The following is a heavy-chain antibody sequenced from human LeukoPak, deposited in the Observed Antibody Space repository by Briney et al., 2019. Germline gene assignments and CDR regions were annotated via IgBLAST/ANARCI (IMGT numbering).Heavy chain of an antibody. CDR3: AKGSSSGWWYNWFDP. D-gene: IGHD6-19*01. Sequence: GGSLRLSCAASGFTFSSYAMSWVRQAPGKGLEWVSAISGSGGSTYYADSMKGRFTISRDNSRNTLYLQMNSLRAEDTAVYYCAKGSSSGWWYNWFDPWGQGTLVTVSS. CDR1: GFTFSSYA. V-gene: IGHV3-23*01. J-gene: IGHJ5*02. CDR2: ISGSGGST.